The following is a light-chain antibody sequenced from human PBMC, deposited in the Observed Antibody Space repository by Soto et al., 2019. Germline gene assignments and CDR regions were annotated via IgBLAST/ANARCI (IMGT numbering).Light chain of an antibody. CDR1: QSVSSNY. V-gene: IGKV3-20*01. CDR3: QQYGSSPYT. CDR2: GAS. Sequence: EIVLTQSPGTLSLSPGEIATLSCRASQSVSSNYLAWYQQKPGQTPRLLIYGASSRATGIPAMFSGSGSGTDFTLTISRLEPEDFAVYYCQQYGSSPYTFGPGTKLEIK. J-gene: IGKJ2*01.